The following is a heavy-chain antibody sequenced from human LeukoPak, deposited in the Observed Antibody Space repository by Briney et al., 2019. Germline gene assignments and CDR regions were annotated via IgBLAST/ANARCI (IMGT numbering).Heavy chain of an antibody. J-gene: IGHJ5*02. V-gene: IGHV1-2*02. CDR1: GYTFTGYY. CDR3: ARVHYYDSSGYTRSTNWFDP. Sequence: ASVKVSCKASGYTFTGYYMQWVRQAPGQGLEWMGWINPNSGGTNYAQKFQGRVTMTRDTSISTAYMELSRLRSDDTAVYYCARVHYYDSSGYTRSTNWFDPWGQGTLVTVSS. CDR2: INPNSGGT. D-gene: IGHD3-22*01.